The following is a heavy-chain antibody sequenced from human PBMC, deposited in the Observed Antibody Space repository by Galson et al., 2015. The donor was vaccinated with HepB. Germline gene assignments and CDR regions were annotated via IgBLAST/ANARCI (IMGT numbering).Heavy chain of an antibody. CDR2: INHSGST. V-gene: IGHV4-34*01. CDR3: ARGRFFMNYYDSSGYYYYY. Sequence: SETLSLTCAVYGGSFSGYYWSWIRQPPGKGLEWIGEINHSGSTNYNPSLKSRVTISVDTSKNQFSLKLSSVTAADTAVYYCARGRFFMNYYDSSGYYYYYWGQGTLVTVSS. J-gene: IGHJ4*02. CDR1: GGSFSGYY. D-gene: IGHD3-22*01.